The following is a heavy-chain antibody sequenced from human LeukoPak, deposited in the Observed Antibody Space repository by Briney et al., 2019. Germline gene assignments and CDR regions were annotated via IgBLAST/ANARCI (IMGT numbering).Heavy chain of an antibody. D-gene: IGHD5-12*01. CDR2: INHSGST. Sequence: SETLSLTCAVYGGSFSGYYWSWIRQPPGKGLEWIGEINHSGSTNYNPSLKSRVTISVDTSKNQFSLKLSSVTAADTAVYYCARAGRGYSGYDPFDYWGQGTLVTVSP. V-gene: IGHV4-34*01. CDR3: ARAGRGYSGYDPFDY. CDR1: GGSFSGYY. J-gene: IGHJ4*02.